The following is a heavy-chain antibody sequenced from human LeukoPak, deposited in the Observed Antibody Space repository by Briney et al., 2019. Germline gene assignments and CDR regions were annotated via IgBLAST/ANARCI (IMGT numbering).Heavy chain of an antibody. J-gene: IGHJ3*02. CDR2: ISYDGSNK. CDR3: ARDQTSRWYCSGTSCYDAAFDI. Sequence: GGSLRLSCAASGFTFSSYAMHWVRQAPGKGLEWVAVISYDGSNKYYADSVKGRFTISRDNAKNSLYLQMNSLRAEDTAVYYCARDQTSRWYCSGTSCYDAAFDIWGQGTMVTVSS. V-gene: IGHV3-30*04. D-gene: IGHD2-2*01. CDR1: GFTFSSYA.